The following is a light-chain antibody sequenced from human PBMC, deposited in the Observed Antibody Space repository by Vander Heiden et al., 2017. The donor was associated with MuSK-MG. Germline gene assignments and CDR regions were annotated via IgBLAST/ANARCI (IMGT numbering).Light chain of an antibody. J-gene: IGKJ1*01. Sequence: DIQMPQSPSTLSASVGARVTITCRASQSISSWLAWYQQKPGKAPKLLIYKASSLESGVPARFSGSGSGTEFTLTISSLKPDDFATYYCQQYKRYKVTFGQGTKVEIK. V-gene: IGKV1-5*03. CDR3: QQYKRYKVT. CDR2: KAS. CDR1: QSISSW.